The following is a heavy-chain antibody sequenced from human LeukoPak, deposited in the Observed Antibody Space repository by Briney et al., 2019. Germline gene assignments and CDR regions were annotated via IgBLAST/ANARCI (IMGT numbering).Heavy chain of an antibody. CDR3: ANPFSTSSYYVFDY. V-gene: IGHV3-23*03. CDR2: IYSGGYT. CDR1: GFSFSSYA. Sequence: GGSPRLSCAGSGFSFSSYAMHWVRRAPGKGLEWVSVIYSGGYTNYADSVKGRFTISRDNSKNTLYLQMNSLRAEDTAVYYCANPFSTSSYYVFDYWGQGTLVTVSS. D-gene: IGHD2-2*01. J-gene: IGHJ4*02.